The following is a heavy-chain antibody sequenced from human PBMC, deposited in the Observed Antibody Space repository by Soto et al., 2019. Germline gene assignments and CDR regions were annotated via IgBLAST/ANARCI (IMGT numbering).Heavy chain of an antibody. D-gene: IGHD7-27*01. V-gene: IGHV1-45*02. CDR2: ITPYNGNV. CDR1: GWIFTFQY. Sequence: QMQLLQSGAEVKKTGSSVKISCKTSGWIFTFQYLHWVRQAPGHGLEWLGWITPYNGNVKYAQHFQGRVSLTRDNSLTPLFLELRDLRPEDTALYYCARSATSGDQHFIDSWGQGTLVTVSS. J-gene: IGHJ4*02. CDR3: ARSATSGDQHFIDS.